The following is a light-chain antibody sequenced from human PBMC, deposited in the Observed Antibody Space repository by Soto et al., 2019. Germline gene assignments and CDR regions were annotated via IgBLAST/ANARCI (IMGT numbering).Light chain of an antibody. CDR1: SSDVGGYNY. CDR2: DVS. J-gene: IGLJ2*01. CDR3: SSYTSSREV. V-gene: IGLV2-14*01. Sequence: QSALTQPASVSGSPGQSITISCTGTSSDVGGYNYVSWYQQHPGKAPKLMIYDVSTRPSGVSNRFSGSKSGNTASLTISGLQAEDEADYYCSSYTSSREVFGGGTKLTVL.